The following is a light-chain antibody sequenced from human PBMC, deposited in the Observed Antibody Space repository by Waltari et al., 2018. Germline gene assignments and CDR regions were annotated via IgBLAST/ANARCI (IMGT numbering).Light chain of an antibody. J-gene: IGKJ3*01. V-gene: IGKV1-39*01. CDR2: AAY. CDR1: QSIDSY. CDR3: QQRDSIPPQFT. Sequence: DIQMAQSPSSLSASVGDRVTITCRASQSIDSYLNWYQQKPGKAPKLLIYAAYTLQSGVPSMFSRSGSGTDFTLTISSLQPEDFATYDCQQRDSIPPQFTFGPGTKVDIK.